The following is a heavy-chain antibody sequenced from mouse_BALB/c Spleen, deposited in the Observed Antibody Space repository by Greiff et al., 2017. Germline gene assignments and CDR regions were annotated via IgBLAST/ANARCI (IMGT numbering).Heavy chain of an antibody. V-gene: IGHV5-9-4*01. CDR2: ISSGGSYT. CDR1: GFTFSSYA. D-gene: IGHD1-1*01. J-gene: IGHJ4*01. Sequence: EVHLVESGGGLVKPGGSLKLSCAASGFTFSSYAMSWVRQSPEKRLEWVAEISSGGSYTYYPDTVTGRFTISRDNAKNTLYLEMSSLRSEDTAMYYCARDGYGSSFYAMDYWGQGTSVTVSS. CDR3: ARDGYGSSFYAMDY.